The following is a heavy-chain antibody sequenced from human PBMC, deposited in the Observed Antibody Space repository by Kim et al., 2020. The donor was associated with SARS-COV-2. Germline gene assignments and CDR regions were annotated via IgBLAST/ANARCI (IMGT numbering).Heavy chain of an antibody. CDR1: GFTFSSYA. Sequence: GGSLRLSCAASGFTFSSYAMSWVRQAPGKGLEWVSAISGSGGSTYYADSVKGRFTISRDNSKNTLYLQMNSLRAEDTAVYYCAKDGTGPYYGDYNDAFDIWGQGTMVTVSS. J-gene: IGHJ3*02. D-gene: IGHD4-17*01. CDR2: ISGSGGST. V-gene: IGHV3-23*01. CDR3: AKDGTGPYYGDYNDAFDI.